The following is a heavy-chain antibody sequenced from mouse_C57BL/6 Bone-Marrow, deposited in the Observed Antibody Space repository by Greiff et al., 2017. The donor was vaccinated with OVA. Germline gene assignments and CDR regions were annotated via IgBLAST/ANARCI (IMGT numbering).Heavy chain of an antibody. D-gene: IGHD4-1*01. CDR3: ARDALLGYAMDY. CDR1: GFTFSDFY. V-gene: IGHV7-1*01. CDR2: SRNKANDYTT. Sequence: EVMLVESGGGLVQSGRSLRLSCATSGFTFSDFYMEWVRQAPGKGLEWIAASRNKANDYTTEYSASVKGRFIVSRDTSQSILYLQMNALRDEDTAIYYCARDALLGYAMDYWGQGTSVTVSS. J-gene: IGHJ4*01.